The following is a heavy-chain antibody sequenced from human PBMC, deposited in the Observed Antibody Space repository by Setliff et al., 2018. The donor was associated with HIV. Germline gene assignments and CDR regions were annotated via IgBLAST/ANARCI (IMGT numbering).Heavy chain of an antibody. CDR2: IYHSGST. J-gene: IGHJ4*02. Sequence: SETLSLTCTVSGYSISSGYYWGWIRQPPGKGLEWIGSIYHSGSTYYNPSLKSRVTISLDTSKNQFSLKLSSVTAADTAVYYCARRLGATVFYYFDYWGQGTLVTVSS. D-gene: IGHD3-16*01. V-gene: IGHV4-38-2*02. CDR1: GYSISSGYY. CDR3: ARRLGATVFYYFDY.